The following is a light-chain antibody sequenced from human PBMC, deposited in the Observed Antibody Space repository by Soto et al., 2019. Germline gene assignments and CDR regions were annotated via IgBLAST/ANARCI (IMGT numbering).Light chain of an antibody. V-gene: IGLV2-14*01. Sequence: QCVLTLAASVSGSPGQSVTISCTGTSSDVAGYNYVSWYQQHPGKAPKLMIYEVSNRPSGVSNRFSGSKSGNTAPLTISGLQAEEEADYYCSSYTSSSTLPSVFGTGTKVTVL. CDR1: SSDVAGYNY. CDR2: EVS. CDR3: SSYTSSSTLPSV. J-gene: IGLJ1*01.